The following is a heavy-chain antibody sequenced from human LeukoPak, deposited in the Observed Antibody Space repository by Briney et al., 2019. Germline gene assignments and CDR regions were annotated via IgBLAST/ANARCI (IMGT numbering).Heavy chain of an antibody. D-gene: IGHD3-22*01. CDR3: ARGDATYYYDSSGYKNFDY. V-gene: IGHV1-2*02. J-gene: IGHJ4*02. CDR2: INPNSGGT. Sequence: ASVKVSCKPSGYTFTGYYMHWVGQAPGQGLEWMGWINPNSGGTNYAQKFQGRVTMTRDTSISTAYMELSRLRSDDTAVYYCARGDATYYYDSSGYKNFDYWGQGTPVTVSS. CDR1: GYTFTGYY.